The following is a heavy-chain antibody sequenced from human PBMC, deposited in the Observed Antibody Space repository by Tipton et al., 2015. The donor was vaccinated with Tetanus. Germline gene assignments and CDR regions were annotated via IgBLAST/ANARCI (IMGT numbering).Heavy chain of an antibody. Sequence: SLRLSCAASGFTFSSYAMSWVRQAPGKGLEWVSAISGSGGSTYYADSVKGRFTISRDNSKNTLYLQMNSLRAEDTAVYYYAKENGYNYYYYGMDVWGQGTTVTVSS. CDR1: GFTFSSYA. CDR2: ISGSGGST. J-gene: IGHJ6*02. D-gene: IGHD3-16*02. V-gene: IGHV3-23*01. CDR3: AKENGYNYYYYGMDV.